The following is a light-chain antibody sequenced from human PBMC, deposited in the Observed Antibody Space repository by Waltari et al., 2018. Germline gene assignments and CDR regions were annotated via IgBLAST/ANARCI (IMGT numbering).Light chain of an antibody. CDR2: DVC. CDR3: SSYTTSSTVV. J-gene: IGLJ2*01. Sequence: QSALTQPASVSGSPGQSITISCTGTSRDVGAYNYVSLYRQHPGPAPKLFSFDVCPRPSGVSNRFSGSKSGYTASLTISGLRAEDAADYYCSSYTTSSTVVFGGGTKLTVL. CDR1: SRDVGAYNY. V-gene: IGLV2-14*03.